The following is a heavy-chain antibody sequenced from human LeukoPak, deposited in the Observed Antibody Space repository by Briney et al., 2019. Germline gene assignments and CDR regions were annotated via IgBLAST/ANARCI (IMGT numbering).Heavy chain of an antibody. V-gene: IGHV4-59*01. J-gene: IGHJ4*02. Sequence: SETLSLTCTVSGGSISTYYWSWIRQPPGKGLEWIGYIYYSGSTNYNPSLKSRVTISVDTSKNQFSLKLSSVTAADTAVYYCARDFGYSSRWSVLDCWGQGTLVTVSS. CDR1: GGSISTYY. D-gene: IGHD6-13*01. CDR2: IYYSGST. CDR3: ARDFGYSSRWSVLDC.